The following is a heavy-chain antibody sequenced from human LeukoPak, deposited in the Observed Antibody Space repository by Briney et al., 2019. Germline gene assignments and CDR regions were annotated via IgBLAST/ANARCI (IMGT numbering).Heavy chain of an antibody. CDR3: ANSYGDFGPWYFDY. D-gene: IGHD4-17*01. Sequence: GGSLRLSCAASGFTFSSYWMHWVRQAPGKGLVWVSRINSDGSSTSYADSVKGRFTISRDNAKNTLCLQMNSLRAEDTAVYYCANSYGDFGPWYFDYWGQGTLVTVSS. V-gene: IGHV3-74*01. CDR1: GFTFSSYW. CDR2: INSDGSST. J-gene: IGHJ4*02.